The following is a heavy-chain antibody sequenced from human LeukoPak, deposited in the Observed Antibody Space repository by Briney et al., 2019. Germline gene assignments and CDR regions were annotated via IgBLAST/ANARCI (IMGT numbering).Heavy chain of an antibody. D-gene: IGHD2-2*01. CDR1: GYTFTGYY. Sequence: SVKVSCKASGYTFTGYYMHWVRQAPGQGLEWMGGIIPIFGTANYAQKFQGRVTITADESTSTAYMELSSLRSEDTAVYYCAGDSNFYYFDYWGQGTLVTVSS. V-gene: IGHV1-69*13. CDR3: AGDSNFYYFDY. CDR2: IIPIFGTA. J-gene: IGHJ4*02.